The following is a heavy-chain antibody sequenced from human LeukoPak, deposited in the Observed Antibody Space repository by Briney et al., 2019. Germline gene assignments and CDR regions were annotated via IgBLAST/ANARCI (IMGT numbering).Heavy chain of an antibody. D-gene: IGHD6-19*01. V-gene: IGHV3-11*04. CDR1: GFTFSDYY. CDR2: ISSSGSTI. Sequence: KPGGSLRLSCAASGFTFSDYYMSWIRQAPGKGLEWVSYISSSGSTIYYADSVKGRFTISRDNAKNSLYLQMNSLRAEDTAVYYCARSHGSGWYVGVYYYYYYMDVWGKGATVTVSS. J-gene: IGHJ6*03. CDR3: ARSHGSGWYVGVYYYYYYMDV.